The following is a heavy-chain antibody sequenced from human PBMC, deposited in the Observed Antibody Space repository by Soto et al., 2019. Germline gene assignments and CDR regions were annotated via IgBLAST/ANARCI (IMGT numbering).Heavy chain of an antibody. CDR2: ISSSTSHT. CDR3: ARGSGAAADYFDF. Sequence: QVQLVESGGGLVKPGGSLRLSCAVSGFTFSDYYMTWIRQAPGTGLEWVSDISSSTSHTNYADSVKGRFTISRDNAKNSLFLQMNSLRAADTAVYYCARGSGAAADYFDFWGQGTLVTVSS. D-gene: IGHD6-13*01. V-gene: IGHV3-11*05. CDR1: GFTFSDYY. J-gene: IGHJ4*02.